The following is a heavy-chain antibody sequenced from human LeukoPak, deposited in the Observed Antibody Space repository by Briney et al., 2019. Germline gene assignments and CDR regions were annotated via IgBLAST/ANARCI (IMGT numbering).Heavy chain of an antibody. D-gene: IGHD1-26*01. CDR1: GFTFSSYA. J-gene: IGHJ4*02. CDR3: AREGAGGRHGIDY. Sequence: GGSLRLSCAASGFTFSSYAMHWVRQAPGKGLEWVAVISYDGSNKYYADSVKGRFTISRDNSKNTLYLQMNSLRAEDTAVYYCAREGAGGRHGIDYWGQGTLVTVSS. V-gene: IGHV3-30-3*01. CDR2: ISYDGSNK.